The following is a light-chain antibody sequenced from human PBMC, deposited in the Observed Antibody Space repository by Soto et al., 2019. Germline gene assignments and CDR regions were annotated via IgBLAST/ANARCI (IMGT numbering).Light chain of an antibody. CDR2: LGF. CDR1: QRLLHSNGNNF. Sequence: EIVMTQSPPSLTVTPGEPASISCRSSQRLLHSNGNNFLDWYLQKPGQSPQLLIYLGFNRASGVPDRVSGSGAGTDFTLKISRVEAEDVGVYYCMQALQIPWTFGQGTKVDIK. CDR3: MQALQIPWT. J-gene: IGKJ1*01. V-gene: IGKV2-28*01.